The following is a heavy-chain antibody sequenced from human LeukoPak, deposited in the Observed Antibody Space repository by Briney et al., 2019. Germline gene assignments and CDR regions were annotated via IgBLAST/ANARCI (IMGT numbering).Heavy chain of an antibody. CDR2: INWNGGST. V-gene: IGHV3-20*04. CDR1: GFTFDDYG. CDR3: ARAYGYCSSTSCYNAFDI. Sequence: RTRGSLRLSCAASGFTFDDYGMSWVRQAPGKGLEWVSGINWNGGSTGYTDSVKGRFTISRDNAKNSLYLQMNSLRAEDTALYYCARAYGYCSSTSCYNAFDIWGQGTMVTVSS. J-gene: IGHJ3*02. D-gene: IGHD2-2*02.